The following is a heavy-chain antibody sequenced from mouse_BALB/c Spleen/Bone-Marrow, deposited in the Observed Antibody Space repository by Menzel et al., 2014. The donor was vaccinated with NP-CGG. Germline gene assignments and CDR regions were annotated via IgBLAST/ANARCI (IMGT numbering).Heavy chain of an antibody. V-gene: IGHV1-63*02. J-gene: IGHJ4*01. CDR3: ASMRSYAMDY. D-gene: IGHD6-5*01. Sequence: QVQLKESGAELVRPGTSVKISCKASGYTFXNYWLGWVKQRPGHGLEWIGDIYPGGGYTNYNEKFKGKATLTADISSSTAYMQLSSLTSEDSAVYFCASMRSYAMDYWGQGTSVTVSS. CDR1: GYTFXNYW. CDR2: IYPGGGYT.